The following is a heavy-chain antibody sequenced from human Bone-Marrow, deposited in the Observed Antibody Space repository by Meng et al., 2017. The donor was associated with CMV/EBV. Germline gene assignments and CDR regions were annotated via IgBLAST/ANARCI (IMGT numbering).Heavy chain of an antibody. J-gene: IGHJ4*02. CDR2: ISYDGSNK. CDR3: ARGGELFDY. Sequence: QVQLVESGGGVVQCGRSLRLSCAASGFTFSSYAMHWVRQAPGKGLEWVAVISYDGSNKYYADSVKGRFTISRDNSKNTLYLQMNSLRAEDTAVYYCARGGELFDYWGQGTLVTVSS. V-gene: IGHV3-30-3*01. CDR1: GFTFSSYA. D-gene: IGHD4-17*01.